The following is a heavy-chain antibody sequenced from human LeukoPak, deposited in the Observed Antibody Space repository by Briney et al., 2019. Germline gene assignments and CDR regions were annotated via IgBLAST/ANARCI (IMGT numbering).Heavy chain of an antibody. CDR3: ARGGPVLLWFGETNYGMDV. V-gene: IGHV1-18*01. Sequence: ASVKVSCRASGYTFTAYGISWVRQAPGQGLEWMGWISAYNGDTSYAQNFQGRVTMTTDTSTSTAHMELRSLISDDTAVYYCARGGPVLLWFGETNYGMDVWGQGTTVTVSS. CDR1: GYTFTAYG. D-gene: IGHD3-10*01. CDR2: ISAYNGDT. J-gene: IGHJ6*02.